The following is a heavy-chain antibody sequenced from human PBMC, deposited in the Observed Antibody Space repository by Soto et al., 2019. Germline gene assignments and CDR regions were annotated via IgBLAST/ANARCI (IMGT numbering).Heavy chain of an antibody. CDR2: MNPNSGNT. Sequence: QVQLVQSGADVKKPGASAKVSCKASGYTFTSYDINWVRQATGQGPEWMGWMNPNSGNTGYAQKFQGRVTMTRSTSISTAYMELSSLRSDDTAVYYCAWAPREWGFDYWGPGTLVTVSS. D-gene: IGHD3-3*01. J-gene: IGHJ4*02. CDR3: AWAPREWGFDY. CDR1: GYTFTSYD. V-gene: IGHV1-8*01.